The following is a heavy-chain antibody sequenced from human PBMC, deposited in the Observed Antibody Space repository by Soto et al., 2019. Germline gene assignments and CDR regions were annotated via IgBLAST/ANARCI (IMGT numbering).Heavy chain of an antibody. Sequence: QVQLVQSGAEVKKPGASVKVSCKASGYTFANYGISWVRRAPGQGLEWMACISAYNGNTNQAQKLQGRVTLTTDDSTSRAYYELSSLISDDTAVYYCARDARAAGNGSYAYFDYWGQGTLVTVSS. J-gene: IGHJ4*02. CDR3: ARDARAAGNGSYAYFDY. D-gene: IGHD4-4*01. V-gene: IGHV1-18*01. CDR1: GYTFANYG. CDR2: ISAYNGNT.